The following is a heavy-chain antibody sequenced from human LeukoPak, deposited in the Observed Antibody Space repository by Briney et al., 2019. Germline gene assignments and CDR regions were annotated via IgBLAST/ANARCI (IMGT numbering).Heavy chain of an antibody. D-gene: IGHD3-22*01. CDR2: INHSGST. CDR3: ARGRGSGYYYFDY. V-gene: IGHV4-34*01. CDR1: GGSISGYY. J-gene: IGHJ4*02. Sequence: SETLSLTCTVSGGSISGYYWSWIRQPPGKGLEWIGEINHSGSTNYNPSLKSRVTISVDTSKNQFSLKLSSVTAADTAVYYCARGRGSGYYYFDYWGQGTLVTVSS.